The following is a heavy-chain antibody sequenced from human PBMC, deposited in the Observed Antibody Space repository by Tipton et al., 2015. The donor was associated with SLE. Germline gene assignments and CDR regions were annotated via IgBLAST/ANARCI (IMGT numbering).Heavy chain of an antibody. Sequence: TLSLTCTVSGASVTSHNYYWGWIRQPPWQGLEWIGSVFYRGVTYYNPSLESRVTVSVDTSKNQFSLRLSSVTAADTAVYYCARRVWDYGDSYYFDVWGPGTLVTVSS. CDR1: GASVTSHNYY. D-gene: IGHD4-17*01. J-gene: IGHJ4*02. V-gene: IGHV4-39*07. CDR3: ARRVWDYGDSYYFDV. CDR2: VFYRGVT.